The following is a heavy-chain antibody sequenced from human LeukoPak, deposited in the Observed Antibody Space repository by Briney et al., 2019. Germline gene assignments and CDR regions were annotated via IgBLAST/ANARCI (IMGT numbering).Heavy chain of an antibody. V-gene: IGHV3-23*01. CDR3: ARGWDEMTTVTIPAGGGMDV. J-gene: IGHJ6*02. D-gene: IGHD4-17*01. CDR2: ISGSGGST. Sequence: SGGSLRLSCAASGFTFSSYAMSWVRQAPGKGLEWVSAISGSGGSTYYADSVKGRFTISRDNSKNTLYLQMNSLRAEDTAVYYCARGWDEMTTVTIPAGGGMDVWGQGTTVTVSS. CDR1: GFTFSSYA.